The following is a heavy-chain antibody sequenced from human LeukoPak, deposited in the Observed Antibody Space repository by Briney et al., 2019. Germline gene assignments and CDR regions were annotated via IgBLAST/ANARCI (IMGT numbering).Heavy chain of an antibody. CDR3: ARDPRGYGDYDFEY. CDR2: IIPILGIA. CDR1: GGTFSSYT. J-gene: IGHJ4*02. V-gene: IGHV1-69*04. Sequence: SXXVSCKASGGTFSSYTISWVRQAPGQGLEWMGRIIPILGIANYAQKFQGRVTITADNSTSTAYMELSSLRSEDTAVYSCARDPRGYGDYDFEYWGQGTLVTVSS. D-gene: IGHD4-17*01.